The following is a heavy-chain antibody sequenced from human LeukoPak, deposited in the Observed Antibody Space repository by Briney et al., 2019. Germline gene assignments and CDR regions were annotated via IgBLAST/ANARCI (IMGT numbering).Heavy chain of an antibody. CDR1: GGSISSYY. Sequence: PSETPSLTCTVSGGSISSYYWSWIRQPPGKGLEWIGYIYYSGSTNYNPSLKSRVTISVDTSKNQFSLKLSSVTAADTAVYYCARGDILTGYYDAFDIRGQGTMVTVSS. D-gene: IGHD3-9*01. CDR3: ARGDILTGYYDAFDI. V-gene: IGHV4-59*01. CDR2: IYYSGST. J-gene: IGHJ3*02.